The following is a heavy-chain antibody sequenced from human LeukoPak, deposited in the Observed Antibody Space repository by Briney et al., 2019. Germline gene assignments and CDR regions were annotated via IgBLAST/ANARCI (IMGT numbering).Heavy chain of an antibody. CDR1: GFTFSSYG. CDR3: ARDFFDYDSSGYFDY. Sequence: GGPLPLSCAASGFTFSSYGMHWVRQAPGQGLEWVAVIWYDGSNKYYADSVKGRFTISRDNSKNTLYLQMNSLRAEDTAVYYCARDFFDYDSSGYFDYWGQGTLVTVSS. J-gene: IGHJ4*02. CDR2: IWYDGSNK. V-gene: IGHV3-33*08. D-gene: IGHD3-22*01.